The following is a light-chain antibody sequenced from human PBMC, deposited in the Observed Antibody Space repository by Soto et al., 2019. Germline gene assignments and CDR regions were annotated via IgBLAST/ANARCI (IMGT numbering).Light chain of an antibody. V-gene: IGKV4-1*01. Sequence: DIVMTQSPDSLAVSLGERATINCKSSQSFLYNSNNKNYLAWYQQKPGQPPKLLIYWASTRESGVPDRFNGSGSGTEFTLTISSLQSEDFAVYYCQQYNNWPRTFGQGTKVDIK. CDR3: QQYNNWPRT. J-gene: IGKJ1*01. CDR2: WAS. CDR1: QSFLYNSNNKNY.